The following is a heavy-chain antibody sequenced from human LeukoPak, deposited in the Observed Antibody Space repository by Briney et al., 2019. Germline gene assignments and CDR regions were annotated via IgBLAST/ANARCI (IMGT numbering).Heavy chain of an antibody. Sequence: GGSLRLSCAASGFTFSDYGLHWVRQAPGKGLEWVALIWHDGSNKYYADSVMGRLTISRDNSKNTLYLQMNSLRAEDTAMYYCAKDGDAYTEFYYYYMDVWGKGTTVTVSS. CDR3: AKDGDAYTEFYYYYMDV. CDR1: GFTFSDYG. CDR2: IWHDGSNK. D-gene: IGHD5-24*01. V-gene: IGHV3-33*06. J-gene: IGHJ6*03.